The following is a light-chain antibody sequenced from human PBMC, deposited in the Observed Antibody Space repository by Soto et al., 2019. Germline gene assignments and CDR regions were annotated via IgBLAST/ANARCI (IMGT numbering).Light chain of an antibody. CDR2: AAS. CDR1: QSISIW. J-gene: IGKJ1*01. Sequence: DIQMTQSPSALSASIGDRVTITCRASQSISIWLAWYQQKPGKAPKLLIYAASSLESGVPSRFSGSGSGTEFTLTISSLQPYDFATYYCHHYNTYSTFGHGTRVDVK. CDR3: HHYNTYST. V-gene: IGKV1-5*03.